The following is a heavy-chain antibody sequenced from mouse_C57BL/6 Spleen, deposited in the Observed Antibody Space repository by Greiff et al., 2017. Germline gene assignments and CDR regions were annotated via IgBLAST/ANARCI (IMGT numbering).Heavy chain of an antibody. Sequence: QVQLQQPGPELVKPGASVKISCKASGYAFSSSWMNWVKPRPGKGLEWIGRIYPGDGDTNYNGKFKGKATLTADKSSSTAYMQLSSLTSEDSAVYFCARSGTRGYFDVWGTGTTVTVSS. CDR1: GYAFSSSW. CDR3: ARSGTRGYFDV. V-gene: IGHV1-82*01. CDR2: IYPGDGDT. D-gene: IGHD3-1*01. J-gene: IGHJ1*03.